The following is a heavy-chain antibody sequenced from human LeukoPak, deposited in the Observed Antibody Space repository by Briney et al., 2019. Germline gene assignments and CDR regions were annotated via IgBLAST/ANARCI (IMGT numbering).Heavy chain of an antibody. D-gene: IGHD5-24*01. Sequence: GGSLRLSCVASGFSFSTSLMGWVRQAPGKGLEWVSAISGGGETTYYADSVKGRFIISRDNSESTLYLRMDSLGADDTAVYYCAKVREAWDYWGQGTQVTVSS. CDR2: ISGGGETT. V-gene: IGHV3-23*01. CDR3: AKVREAWDY. CDR1: GFSFSTSL. J-gene: IGHJ4*02.